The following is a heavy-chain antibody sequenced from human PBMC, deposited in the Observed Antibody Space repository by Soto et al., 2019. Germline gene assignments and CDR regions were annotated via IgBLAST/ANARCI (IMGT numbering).Heavy chain of an antibody. CDR3: ALRRVAYADF. D-gene: IGHD2-2*01. CDR2: LYGGGNT. V-gene: IGHV3-53*01. CDR1: EFTVTNNE. J-gene: IGHJ4*02. Sequence: PGGSLRLSCAASEFTVTNNEMSWVRQAPGKGLEWVSILYGGGNTYYADSVEGRFTISRDGSKNTLYLHMNSLRAEDTAVYYCALRRVAYADFWGQGTRVTVSS.